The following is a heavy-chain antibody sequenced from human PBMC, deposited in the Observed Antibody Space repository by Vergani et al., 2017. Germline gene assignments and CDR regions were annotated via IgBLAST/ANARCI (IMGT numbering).Heavy chain of an antibody. CDR2: ISYDGSNK. CDR3: ARVLVVPAAVDY. D-gene: IGHD2-2*01. V-gene: IGHV3-30-3*01. J-gene: IGHJ4*02. Sequence: VQMVESGGGLVKPGGSLRLSCAASGFTFSSYAMHWVRQAPGKGLEWVAVISYDGSNKYYADSVKGRFTISRDNSKNTLYLQMNSLRAEDTAVYYCARVLVVPAAVDYWGQGTLVTVSS. CDR1: GFTFSSYA.